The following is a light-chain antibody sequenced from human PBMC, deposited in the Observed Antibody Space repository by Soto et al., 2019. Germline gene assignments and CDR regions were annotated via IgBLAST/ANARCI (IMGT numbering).Light chain of an antibody. CDR1: QNLLYRSNNKDY. Sequence: DIVMTQSPDSLAVSLGARATITCKSSQNLLYRSNNKDYLAWYQQKPGQPPKVLIYWASTRESGVPDRFSGSGSATDFTLTIIRLQAEDVAVYFCQQYYTSPYSFGQGTKLELK. CDR3: QQYYTSPYS. V-gene: IGKV4-1*01. J-gene: IGKJ2*03. CDR2: WAS.